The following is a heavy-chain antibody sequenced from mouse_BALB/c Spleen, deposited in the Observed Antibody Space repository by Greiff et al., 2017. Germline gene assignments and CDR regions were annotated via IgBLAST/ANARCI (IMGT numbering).Heavy chain of an antibody. V-gene: IGHV1-18*01. CDR2: INPNNGGT. CDR3: ASSTWDADWYFDV. J-gene: IGHJ1*01. CDR1: GFTFTEYT. D-gene: IGHD4-1*01. Sequence: VQLQQSGPELVKPGASVKISCKTSGFTFTEYTMHWVKQSPGKSLEWIGGINPNNGGTSYNQKFKGKATLTVDKSSSTAYMELRSLTSEDSAVYYCASSTWDADWYFDVWGEGTTVTVSS.